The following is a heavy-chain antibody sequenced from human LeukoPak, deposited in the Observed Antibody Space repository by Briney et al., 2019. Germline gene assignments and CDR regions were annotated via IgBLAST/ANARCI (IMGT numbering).Heavy chain of an antibody. J-gene: IGHJ6*02. CDR3: ARDSVPVAGNYYYGMDV. CDR1: GFTFSSYG. CDR2: ISYDGSNK. D-gene: IGHD6-19*01. Sequence: GGSLRLSCAASGFTFSSYGMHWVRQAPGKGLEWVAVISYDGSNKYYADSVKGRFTISRDNSKNTLYLQMNSLRAEDTAVYYCARDSVPVAGNYYYGMDVWGQGTTVTVSS. V-gene: IGHV3-30*03.